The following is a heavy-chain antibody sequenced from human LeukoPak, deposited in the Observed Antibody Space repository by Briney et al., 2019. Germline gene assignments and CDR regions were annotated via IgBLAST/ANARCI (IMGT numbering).Heavy chain of an antibody. CDR2: INHSGST. Sequence: PSETLSLTCAVYGGSFSGYYWSWIRQPPGKGLEWIGEINHSGSTNYNPSLKSRVTISVDTSKNQFSLKLSSVTAADTAVYYCARAGLVRSFPLPIAARLVPGFDYWGQGTLVTVSS. J-gene: IGHJ4*02. CDR3: ARAGLVRSFPLPIAARLVPGFDY. CDR1: GGSFSGYY. V-gene: IGHV4-34*01. D-gene: IGHD6-6*01.